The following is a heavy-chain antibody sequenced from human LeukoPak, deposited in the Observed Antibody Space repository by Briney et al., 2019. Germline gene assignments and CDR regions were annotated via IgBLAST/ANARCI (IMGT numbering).Heavy chain of an antibody. J-gene: IGHJ4*02. Sequence: GASVKVSCKASGYTYTSYYIHWVRQAPGQGLEWMGIINPSGGSTNYAQKFQGRVTMTRDTSTSTVYMELSSLRSEDTAVYYCARDASSRTGSCYLDYWGQGTLVTVSS. V-gene: IGHV1-46*01. D-gene: IGHD3-10*01. CDR1: GYTYTSYY. CDR2: INPSGGST. CDR3: ARDASSRTGSCYLDY.